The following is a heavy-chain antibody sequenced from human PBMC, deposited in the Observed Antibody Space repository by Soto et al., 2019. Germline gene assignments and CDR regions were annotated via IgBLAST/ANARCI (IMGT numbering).Heavy chain of an antibody. D-gene: IGHD3-22*01. CDR1: GASISSGVYY. CDR2: IESSGST. J-gene: IGHJ4*01. V-gene: IGHV4-31*03. Sequence: SETLSLTSTVSGASISSGVYYWTWIRQHPGKGLEWIGYIESSGSTFFNPSLKSRVAISVDPSKSHFSLNLNSVTAADTAIYYCAGAVNHYDSRGYRTSYFDYWGHGTLVTVSS. CDR3: AGAVNHYDSRGYRTSYFDY.